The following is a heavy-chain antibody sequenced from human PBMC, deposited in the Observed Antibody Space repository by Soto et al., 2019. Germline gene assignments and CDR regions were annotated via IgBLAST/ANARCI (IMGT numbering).Heavy chain of an antibody. V-gene: IGHV4-38-2*01. CDR1: GYSISSGYY. CDR3: PRSLLTSSWYAGS. D-gene: IGHD6-13*01. Sequence: PSETLSLTCVVSGYSISSGYYWGWIRQPPGKGLEWIGSIYHSGTTYYSPSLKSRVTISLDTSRNQFSLKLTSVTAADTAVYYCPRSLLTSSWYAGSWGQGTLVTVSS. J-gene: IGHJ5*02. CDR2: IYHSGTT.